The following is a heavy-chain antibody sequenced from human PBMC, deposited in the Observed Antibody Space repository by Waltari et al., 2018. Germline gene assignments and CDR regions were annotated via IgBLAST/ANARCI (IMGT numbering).Heavy chain of an antibody. V-gene: IGHV4-39*01. CDR3: ARPPGGSTTVTSIGYCDY. D-gene: IGHD4-17*01. J-gene: IGHJ4*02. CDR2: IYYSGST. CDR1: GGSISSSSYY. Sequence: QLQLQESGPGLVKPSETLSLTCTVSGGSISSSSYYWGWIRQPPGKGLEWIGGIYYSGSTYHNHSLKSRVTISVDTAKNQFSLKLGSVTAADTAVYYCARPPGGSTTVTSIGYCDYWGQGTLVTVSS.